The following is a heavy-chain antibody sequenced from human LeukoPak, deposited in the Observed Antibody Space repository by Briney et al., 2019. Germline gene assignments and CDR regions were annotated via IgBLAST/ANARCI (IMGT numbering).Heavy chain of an antibody. Sequence: PGGSLRLSCAASGFTFSSYAMSWVRQAPGKGLEWVSAISGSGGSTYYADSVKGRFTISRDNSKNTLCLQMNSLRAEDTAVYYCARIPSDYYYYGMDVWGQGTTVTVSS. CDR2: ISGSGGST. J-gene: IGHJ6*02. V-gene: IGHV3-23*01. D-gene: IGHD2-21*01. CDR1: GFTFSSYA. CDR3: ARIPSDYYYYGMDV.